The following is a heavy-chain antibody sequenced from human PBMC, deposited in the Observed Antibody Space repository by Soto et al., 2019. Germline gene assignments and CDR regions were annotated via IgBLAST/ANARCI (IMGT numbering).Heavy chain of an antibody. V-gene: IGHV1-18*01. D-gene: IGHD4-17*01. CDR3: ARGRYGDY. Sequence: QAHLVQSGPEVKKPGASVKVSCKGSGYIFTSYGIAWVRQAPGQGLEWMGWISAHNGNTEYAQKFQGRVTVTRDTATSTDSLKLRSLRSDDTALYYCARGRYGDYWGQGALVTVSS. J-gene: IGHJ4*02. CDR1: GYIFTSYG. CDR2: ISAHNGNT.